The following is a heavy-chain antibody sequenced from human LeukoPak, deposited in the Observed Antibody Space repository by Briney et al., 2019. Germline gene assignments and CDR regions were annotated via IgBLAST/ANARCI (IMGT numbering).Heavy chain of an antibody. V-gene: IGHV3-11*04. D-gene: IGHD6-19*01. CDR1: GFTVNDYY. CDR3: ARVESSDGLSALDY. Sequence: GGSLRLSCAASGFTVNDYYMTWIRQAPGKGLEWVSYISGSGSDISYADSVKGRFTISRDNSKNTLYLQMNSLRAEDTAVYYCARVESSDGLSALDYWGQGTLVTVSS. J-gene: IGHJ4*02. CDR2: ISGSGSDI.